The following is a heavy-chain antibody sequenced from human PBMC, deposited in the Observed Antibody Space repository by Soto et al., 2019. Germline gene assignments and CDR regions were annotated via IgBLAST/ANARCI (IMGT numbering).Heavy chain of an antibody. CDR1: GYTFTSYA. D-gene: IGHD3-9*01. CDR2: MNPNSGNT. Sequence: QVQLVQSGAEVKKPGASVKVSCKASGYTFTSYAINWVRQATGQGLEWMGWMNPNSGNTGYAQKFQGRVTMTRNTSISTAYMELSSLRAEDTAVYYCSRVIDQSDQTDYWGQGTLVTVSS. V-gene: IGHV1-8*01. J-gene: IGHJ4*02. CDR3: SRVIDQSDQTDY.